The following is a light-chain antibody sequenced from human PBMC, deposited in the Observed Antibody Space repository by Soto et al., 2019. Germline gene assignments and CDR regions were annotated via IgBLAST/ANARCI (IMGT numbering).Light chain of an antibody. CDR3: QQYGSSPPVYT. J-gene: IGKJ2*01. Sequence: EMVLTQSPGTLSLSPGERATLSCRASQSVRSSYLAWYQQKPGQAPRLRIYGASSRATGIPDRFSGSGSGTDFTLTISRLEPEDFAVYYCQQYGSSPPVYTFGQGTKLEIK. V-gene: IGKV3-20*01. CDR2: GAS. CDR1: QSVRSSY.